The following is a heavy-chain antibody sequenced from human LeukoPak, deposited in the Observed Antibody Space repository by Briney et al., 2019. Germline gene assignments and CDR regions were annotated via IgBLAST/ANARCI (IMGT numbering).Heavy chain of an antibody. CDR1: GFTFSSYR. D-gene: IGHD3-10*02. J-gene: IGHJ6*04. Sequence: GGSLRLSCAASGFTFSSYRMSWVRQAPGKGLEWVSYISSSGSTIYYADSVKGRFTISRDNAKNSLYLQMNSLRAEDTAVYYCAELGITMIGGVWGKGTTVTISS. CDR2: ISSSGSTI. V-gene: IGHV3-48*04. CDR3: AELGITMIGGV.